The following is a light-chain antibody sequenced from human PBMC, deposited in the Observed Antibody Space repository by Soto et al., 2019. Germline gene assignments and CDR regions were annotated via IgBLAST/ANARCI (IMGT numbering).Light chain of an antibody. Sequence: EIVLTQSPGTLSLSPGERATLACRASQSVSNNYLAWYKQKPGQAPRLLISGASNRATGIPDRFSGSGSGPDFTLAISRREPEGCAVDYCQQYGTSPFSFGPGTKVDPK. CDR2: GAS. J-gene: IGKJ3*01. CDR3: QQYGTSPFS. CDR1: QSVSNNY. V-gene: IGKV3-20*01.